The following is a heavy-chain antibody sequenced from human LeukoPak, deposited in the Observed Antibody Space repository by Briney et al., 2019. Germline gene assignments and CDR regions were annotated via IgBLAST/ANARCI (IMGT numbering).Heavy chain of an antibody. V-gene: IGHV3-64*01. CDR1: GFTFSTYA. CDR3: ARCYRMVTIDY. Sequence: PGGSLRLSCAASGFTFSTYAMHWVRQAPGKGLEYVSAISSSGGSTFYANSVKGRFTISRDNAKNSLYLQMNSLRAEDTALYYCARCYRMVTIDYWGQGTLVTVSS. CDR2: ISSSGGST. J-gene: IGHJ4*02. D-gene: IGHD5-18*01.